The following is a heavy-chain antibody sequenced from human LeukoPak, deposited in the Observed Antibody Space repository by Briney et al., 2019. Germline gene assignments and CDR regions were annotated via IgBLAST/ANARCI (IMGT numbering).Heavy chain of an antibody. V-gene: IGHV1-69*04. CDR3: ASSPAGDGGRNGY. D-gene: IGHD6-13*01. J-gene: IGHJ4*02. CDR1: GGTFSSYA. Sequence: SVKVSCKASGGTFSSYAISWVRQAPGQGLEWMGRIIPILGIANYAQKFQGRVTITADKSTSTAYMELSSLRSEDTAVYYCASSPAGDGGRNGYWGQGTLVTVSS. CDR2: IIPILGIA.